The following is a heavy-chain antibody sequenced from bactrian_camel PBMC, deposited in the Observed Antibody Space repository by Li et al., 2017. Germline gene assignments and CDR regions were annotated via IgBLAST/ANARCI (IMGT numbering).Heavy chain of an antibody. CDR1: GFTFDVSE. Sequence: HVQLVESGGGSVQAGETLRLSCTASGFTFDVSELGWYRQAPGNDCELVSTLSSDGSTSYADSVKGRFTISRDNAKNTLWLLLDSLKTEDTAMYYFAKCPRSWVCNDYDTPRGQGTQVTVS. J-gene: IGHJ4*01. V-gene: IGHV3S55*01. CDR2: LSSDGST. D-gene: IGHD2*01.